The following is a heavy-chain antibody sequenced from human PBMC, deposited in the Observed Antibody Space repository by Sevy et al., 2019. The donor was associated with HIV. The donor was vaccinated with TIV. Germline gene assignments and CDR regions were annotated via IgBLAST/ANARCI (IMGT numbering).Heavy chain of an antibody. J-gene: IGHJ5*02. CDR1: GFTLTNEF. Sequence: GGSLRLSCAVSGFTLTNEFFSWVRQAPGKGLEWVAVVYSGGATYYGDSVKGRFTISRDKSKSTLYLQMKSLRAEDTAVYYCARGGPPGDSDYHWFDPWGQGTLVTVSS. CDR2: VYSGGAT. CDR3: ARGGPPGDSDYHWFDP. V-gene: IGHV3-53*01. D-gene: IGHD4-4*01.